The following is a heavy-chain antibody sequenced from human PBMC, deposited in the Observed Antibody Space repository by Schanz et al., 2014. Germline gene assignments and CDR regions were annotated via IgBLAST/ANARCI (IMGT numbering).Heavy chain of an antibody. D-gene: IGHD2-2*01. V-gene: IGHV4-31*03. Sequence: QLQLQESGPGLVKPSETLSLTCTVSGGSISSSSYYWGWIRQHPGKGLEWIGYIYYTGSTYYNPSLKSRVTISVDTSKNQFSLKLTSVTAADTAVYYCAGGYCTSTSCRYSAFDIWGQGTMVTVSS. J-gene: IGHJ3*02. CDR2: IYYTGST. CDR1: GGSISSSSYY. CDR3: AGGYCTSTSCRYSAFDI.